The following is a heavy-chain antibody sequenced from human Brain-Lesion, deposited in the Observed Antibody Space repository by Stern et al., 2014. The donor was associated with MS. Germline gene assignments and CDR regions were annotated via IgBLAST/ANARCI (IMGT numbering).Heavy chain of an antibody. V-gene: IGHV3-9*01. CDR3: ARDITGSSAYFAY. D-gene: IGHD1-14*01. CDR1: GFTFGDYA. CDR2: ISWNSGTI. Sequence: VQLVESGGDLVQPGRSLRLSCAAFGFTFGDYAMHWGRQAPGKGLEWVAGISWNSGTIGYADSVKGRFTTSRDNAYSSLYLQMNSLRPEDTALYYCARDITGSSAYFAYWGQGTLVTVSS. J-gene: IGHJ4*02.